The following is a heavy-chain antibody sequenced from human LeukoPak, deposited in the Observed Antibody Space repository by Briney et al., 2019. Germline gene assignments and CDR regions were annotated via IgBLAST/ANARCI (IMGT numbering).Heavy chain of an antibody. J-gene: IGHJ2*01. CDR1: GYTFTGYY. CDR2: INPNSGGT. D-gene: IGHD3-22*01. V-gene: IGHV1-2*02. Sequence: ASVNVSCKASGYTFTGYYMHWVRQAPGQGLDWMGWINPNSGGTNYAQKFQGRVTMTRDTSISTAYMELSRLRSDDTAVYYCARDYKYYYDSSGYYWYFDLWGRGTLVTVSS. CDR3: ARDYKYYYDSSGYYWYFDL.